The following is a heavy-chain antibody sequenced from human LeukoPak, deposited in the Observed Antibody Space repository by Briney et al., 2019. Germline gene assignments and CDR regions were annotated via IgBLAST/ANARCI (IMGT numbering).Heavy chain of an antibody. Sequence: SETLSLTCTVSGGSISSIRYYCGWIRQPPGKGLEWIGSIYYSGSTYYNPSLKSRVTISVDTSKNQFSLKLSSVTAADTAVYYCARHPLTSDDYVWGSFHYWGQGTLVTVSS. V-gene: IGHV4-39*01. CDR3: ARHPLTSDDYVWGSFHY. CDR1: GGSISSIRYY. D-gene: IGHD3-16*01. CDR2: IYYSGST. J-gene: IGHJ4*02.